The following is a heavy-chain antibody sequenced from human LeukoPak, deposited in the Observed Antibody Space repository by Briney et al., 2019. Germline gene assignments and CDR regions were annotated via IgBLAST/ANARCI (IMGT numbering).Heavy chain of an antibody. CDR3: ARPPHYYDTSGYSV. J-gene: IGHJ4*02. D-gene: IGHD3-22*01. CDR2: VSNIETT. CDR1: GDSISSYY. V-gene: IGHV4-59*01. Sequence: SETLSLTCTVSGDSISSYYWSLLRQPPGKRLEWIGYVSNIETTNYNPSLKSRVTISVDTSKNQFSLRLNSVTAADTAVYYCARPPHYYDTSGYSVWGQGTLVTVSS.